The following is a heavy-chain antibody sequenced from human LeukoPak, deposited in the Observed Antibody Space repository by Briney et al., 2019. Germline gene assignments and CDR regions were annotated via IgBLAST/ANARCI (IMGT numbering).Heavy chain of an antibody. CDR3: ARDIVVVVAASYFDY. CDR2: IYHSGST. J-gene: IGHJ4*02. D-gene: IGHD2-15*01. Sequence: SETLSLTCAVSGYSISSGYYWGWTRQPPGKGLEWIGSIYHSGSTYYNPSLKSRVTISVDTSKNQFSLKLSSVTAADTAVYYCARDIVVVVAASYFDYWGQGTLVTVSS. V-gene: IGHV4-38-2*02. CDR1: GYSISSGYY.